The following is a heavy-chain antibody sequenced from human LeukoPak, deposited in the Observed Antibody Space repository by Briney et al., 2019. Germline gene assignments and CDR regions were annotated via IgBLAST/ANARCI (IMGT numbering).Heavy chain of an antibody. CDR2: TYSVGST. Sequence: SETLSLTCTASGGSISTSYYWGWIRQPPGKGLEWIGSTYSVGSTYYNPSLKSRVTISVDTSKNQFSLMLSSVSAADTAVYYCAIPNTNNWPFDYWGQGTLVTVSS. CDR3: AIPNTNNWPFDY. CDR1: GGSISTSYY. D-gene: IGHD1-1*01. J-gene: IGHJ4*02. V-gene: IGHV4-39*01.